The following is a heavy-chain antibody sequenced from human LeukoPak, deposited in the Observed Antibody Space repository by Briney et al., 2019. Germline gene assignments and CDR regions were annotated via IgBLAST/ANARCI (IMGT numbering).Heavy chain of an antibody. D-gene: IGHD3-10*01. V-gene: IGHV3-23*01. Sequence: PGGSLRLSCAASGFRFSDYTMTWVRQAPGKGPEWVSAISGSGGSTYYADSVKGRFTISRDNSKNTLYLQMNSLRAEDTAVYYCAKTGSGSYPGAFDIWGQGTMVTVSS. CDR3: AKTGSGSYPGAFDI. CDR1: GFRFSDYT. J-gene: IGHJ3*02. CDR2: ISGSGGST.